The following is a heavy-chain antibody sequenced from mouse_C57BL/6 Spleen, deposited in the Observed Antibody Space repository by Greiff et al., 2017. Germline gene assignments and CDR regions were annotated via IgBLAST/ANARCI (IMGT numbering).Heavy chain of an antibody. CDR3: AMGTLMDY. J-gene: IGHJ4*01. CDR1: GYTFTSYW. D-gene: IGHD2-14*01. Sequence: VQLQQPGAELVRPGSSVKLSCKASGYTFTSYWMHWVKQRPIQGLEWIGNIDPSDSETNYNQKFKDKATLTVDKSSSTAYMQLSSLTSEDSAVYYCAMGTLMDYWGQGTSVTVSS. CDR2: IDPSDSET. V-gene: IGHV1-52*01.